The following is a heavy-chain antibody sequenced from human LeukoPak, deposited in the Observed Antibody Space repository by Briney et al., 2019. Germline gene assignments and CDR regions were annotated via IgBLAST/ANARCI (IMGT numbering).Heavy chain of an antibody. V-gene: IGHV4-59*01. J-gene: IGHJ4*02. CDR2: IYYSGST. Sequence: ASETLSLTCTVSGGSISSYYWSWIRQPPGKGLEWIGYIYYSGSTNYSPSLKSRVTISVDTSKNQFSLKLSSVTAADTAVYYCARFAHLYYFDYWGQGTLVTVSS. CDR3: ARFAHLYYFDY. CDR1: GGSISSYY.